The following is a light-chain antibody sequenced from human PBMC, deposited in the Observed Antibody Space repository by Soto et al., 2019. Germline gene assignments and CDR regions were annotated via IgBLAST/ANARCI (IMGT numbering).Light chain of an antibody. V-gene: IGLV3-21*01. Sequence: SYELTQPPSVSVAPGKTASVACGGSNIGSKSVHWYQKKSGQAPVLVMYYDSDRPSGIPERFSGSNSGNTATLTISRVDAGDEADYYCQVWDISSGHVVLGGGTQLTVL. J-gene: IGLJ7*01. CDR1: NIGSKS. CDR2: YDS. CDR3: QVWDISSGHVV.